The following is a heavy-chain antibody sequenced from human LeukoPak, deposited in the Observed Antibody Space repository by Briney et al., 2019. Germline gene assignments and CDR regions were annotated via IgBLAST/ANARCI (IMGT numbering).Heavy chain of an antibody. CDR2: ISYDGSNK. CDR1: GFTFSSYG. J-gene: IGHJ4*02. CDR3: AKDRALNWGTAAAGPDY. Sequence: SGGSLRLSCAASGFTFSSYGMHWVRQAPGKGLEWVAVISYDGSNKYYADSVKGRFTISRDNSKNTLYLQMNSLRAEDTAVYYCAKDRALNWGTAAAGPDYWGQGTLVTVSS. D-gene: IGHD6-13*01. V-gene: IGHV3-30*18.